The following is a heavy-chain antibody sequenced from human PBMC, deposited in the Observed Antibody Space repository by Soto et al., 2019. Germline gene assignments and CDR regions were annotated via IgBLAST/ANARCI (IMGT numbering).Heavy chain of an antibody. J-gene: IGHJ5*02. Sequence: GGSLRLSCAASGFTFGSYGMHWVRQAPGKGLEWVAVIWYDGSNKYYADSVKGRFTISRDNSKNTLYLQMNSLRAEDTAVYYCARVAVQGDYGDYFWFDPWGQGTLVTVSS. V-gene: IGHV3-33*01. D-gene: IGHD4-17*01. CDR2: IWYDGSNK. CDR1: GFTFGSYG. CDR3: ARVAVQGDYGDYFWFDP.